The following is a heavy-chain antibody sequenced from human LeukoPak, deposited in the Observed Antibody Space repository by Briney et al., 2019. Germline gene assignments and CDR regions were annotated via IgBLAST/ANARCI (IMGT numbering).Heavy chain of an antibody. CDR2: ISGVGGST. D-gene: IGHD1-14*01. J-gene: IGHJ6*02. Sequence: PGGSLRLSCAASGFTFSNYVMSWVRQAPRKGLEWVSSISGVGGSTYYADAVRGRFTISRDNSKNTLYLQMNSLRAEDTAVYYCAKVSGGGLYYDGMDVWGQGTTVTVSS. V-gene: IGHV3-23*01. CDR3: AKVSGGGLYYDGMDV. CDR1: GFTFSNYV.